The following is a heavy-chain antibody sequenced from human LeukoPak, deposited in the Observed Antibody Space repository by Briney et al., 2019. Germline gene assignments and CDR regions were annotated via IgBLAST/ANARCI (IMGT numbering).Heavy chain of an antibody. CDR2: INPYSGDT. Sequence: ASVKVSCKASGYTFTGYHIHWVRQAPGQGLEWMGRINPYSGDTNFAQKYQGRVTMTRDTSITTAYMDLSSLTPDDTAVYFCARDQGSLTRSWYTGYWGQGTQVTVSS. CDR3: ARDQGSLTRSWYTGY. D-gene: IGHD6-13*01. J-gene: IGHJ4*02. V-gene: IGHV1-2*06. CDR1: GYTFTGYH.